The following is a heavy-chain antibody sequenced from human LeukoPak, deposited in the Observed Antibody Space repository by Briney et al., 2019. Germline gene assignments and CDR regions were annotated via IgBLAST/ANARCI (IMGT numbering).Heavy chain of an antibody. V-gene: IGHV3-13*01. D-gene: IGHD3-10*01. J-gene: IGHJ6*02. CDR3: ARDSGDYYYYGMDV. CDR1: GFTFSSYD. Sequence: GGSLRLSCAASGFTFSSYDMHWVRQAPGKGLEWVSAIGTAGDTYYPGSVKSRFTISRENAKNSLYLQMNSLRAGDTAVYYCARDSGDYYYYGMDVWGQGTTVTVSS. CDR2: IGTAGDT.